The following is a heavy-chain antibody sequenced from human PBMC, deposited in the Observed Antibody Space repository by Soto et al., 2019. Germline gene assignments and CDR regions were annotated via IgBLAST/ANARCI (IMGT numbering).Heavy chain of an antibody. CDR2: ILYDGTKK. V-gene: IGHV3-30*18. CDR1: GFTFNSYG. J-gene: IGHJ4*02. Sequence: GGSLRLSCEASGFTFNSYGMYWVRQAPGKGLDWVSHILYDGTKKYYADSVKGRFTISRDNSKNTLYLQMDRMRIEDTAVYFCVKDLAHMADHWGQGTLVTVSS. CDR3: VKDLAHMADH.